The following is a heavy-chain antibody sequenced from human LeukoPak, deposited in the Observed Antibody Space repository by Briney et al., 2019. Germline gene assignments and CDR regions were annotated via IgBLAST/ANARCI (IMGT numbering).Heavy chain of an antibody. D-gene: IGHD3-10*01. CDR3: ARDDYYYGSGSYPVYFDY. Sequence: GSLRLSCAAAGLSVSSSYISWVRQAPGKGLEWVSYISSSGSTIYYADSVKGRFTISRDNAKNSLYLQMNSLRAEDTAVYYCARDDYYYGSGSYPVYFDYWGQGTLVTVSS. J-gene: IGHJ4*02. CDR1: GLSVSSSY. CDR2: ISSSGSTI. V-gene: IGHV3-48*04.